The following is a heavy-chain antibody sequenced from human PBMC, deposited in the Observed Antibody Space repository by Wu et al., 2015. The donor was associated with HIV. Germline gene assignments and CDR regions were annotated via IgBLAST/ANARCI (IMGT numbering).Heavy chain of an antibody. D-gene: IGHD6-19*01. J-gene: IGHJ3*02. V-gene: IGHV1-2*02. CDR3: ARDQYSSGWYDAFDI. Sequence: VKASCKASEYTFTGYYIHWVRQAPGQGLEWMGWINPNSGGTNYAQKFQGRVTMTRDTSISTAYMELSRLRSDDTAVYYCARDQYSSGWYDAFDIWGQGTMVTVSS. CDR1: EYTFTGYY. CDR2: INPNSGGT.